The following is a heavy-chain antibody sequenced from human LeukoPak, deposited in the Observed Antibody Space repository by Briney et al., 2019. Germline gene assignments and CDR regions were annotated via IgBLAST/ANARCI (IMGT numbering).Heavy chain of an antibody. V-gene: IGHV3-23*01. J-gene: IGHJ6*03. Sequence: PSETLSLTCTVSGGSISSSSYYWGWIRQAPGKGLEWVSAISGSGGSTYYADSVKGRFTISRDNSKNTLYLQMNSLRAEDTAVYYCAKASVDTAMESYYMDVWGKGTTVTISS. CDR1: GGSISSSSYY. D-gene: IGHD5-18*01. CDR2: ISGSGGST. CDR3: AKASVDTAMESYYMDV.